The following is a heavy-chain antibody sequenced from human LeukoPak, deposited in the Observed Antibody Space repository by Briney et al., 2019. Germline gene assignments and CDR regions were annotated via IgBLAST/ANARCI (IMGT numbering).Heavy chain of an antibody. V-gene: IGHV4-38-2*02. CDR1: GYSISSGYY. CDR2: IYHSGST. D-gene: IGHD3-10*01. Sequence: PSETLSLTCTVSGYSISSGYYWGWIRQPPGKGLEWIGSIYHSGSTYYNPSLKSRVTILVDMSKNQFSLKLNSVTAADTAVYYCARDASPITMIRGSRFDPWGQGTLVTVSS. J-gene: IGHJ5*02. CDR3: ARDASPITMIRGSRFDP.